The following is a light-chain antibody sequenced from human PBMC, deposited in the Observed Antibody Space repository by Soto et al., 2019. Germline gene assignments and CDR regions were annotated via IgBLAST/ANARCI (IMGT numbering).Light chain of an antibody. J-gene: IGKJ3*01. V-gene: IGKV3-15*01. CDR2: GAS. CDR1: QSVSSN. Sequence: EIVMTQSPATLSVSPGERATLSCRASQSVSSNLAWYQQKPGQAPRLLIYGASTRATGIPARFSGSWSGTEFTLTISSLQSEDFAVYYCQQYNNWPFTFGPGPKVDIK. CDR3: QQYNNWPFT.